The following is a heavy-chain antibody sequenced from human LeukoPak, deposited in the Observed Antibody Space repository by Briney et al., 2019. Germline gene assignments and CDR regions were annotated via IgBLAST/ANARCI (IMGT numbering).Heavy chain of an antibody. D-gene: IGHD6-13*01. CDR3: VRDIAAAGAYGMDV. Sequence: GGSLRLSCAASGFGVSDYYMSWVRQAPGKGLEWVAVIWYDGSNKYYADSVKGRFTISRDNSKNTLYLQMNSLRAEDTAVYYCVRDIAAAGAYGMDVWGQGTTVTVSS. V-gene: IGHV3-33*08. CDR1: GFGVSDYY. CDR2: IWYDGSNK. J-gene: IGHJ6*02.